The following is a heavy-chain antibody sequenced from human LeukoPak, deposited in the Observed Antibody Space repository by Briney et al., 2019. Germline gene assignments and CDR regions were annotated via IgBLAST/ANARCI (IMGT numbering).Heavy chain of an antibody. CDR3: AKDLDNG. CDR2: IKQDGSDE. V-gene: IGHV3-7*01. Sequence: GGSLRISCEASGFTFSNYWMTWVRQAPGKGLEWVANIKQDGSDENYVDSVKGRFTISRDNSKNTLYLQMNSLRAEDTAVYYCAKDLDNGWGQGTLVTVSS. CDR1: GFTFSNYW. D-gene: IGHD2-2*03. J-gene: IGHJ4*02.